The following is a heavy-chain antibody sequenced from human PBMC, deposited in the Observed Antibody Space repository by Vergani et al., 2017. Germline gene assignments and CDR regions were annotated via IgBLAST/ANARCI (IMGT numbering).Heavy chain of an antibody. J-gene: IGHJ4*02. CDR2: INPSGGST. CDR1: GYTFTSYY. D-gene: IGHD6-19*01. CDR3: ARGWGSGWYEDY. V-gene: IGHV1-46*01. Sequence: QVQLVQSGAEVKKPGASVKVSCKASGYTFTSYYMHWVRQAPGQGLEWMGIINPSGGSTSYAQKFQGRVTMTRDTSTSTAYMERRSLRSDDTAVYYCARGWGSGWYEDYWGQGTLVTVSS.